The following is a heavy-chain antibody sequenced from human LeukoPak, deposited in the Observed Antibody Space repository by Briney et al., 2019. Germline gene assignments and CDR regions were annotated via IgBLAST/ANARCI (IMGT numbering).Heavy chain of an antibody. V-gene: IGHV3-7*01. CDR2: IRKDGSEK. D-gene: IGHD1-26*01. CDR1: GFTFEIYW. J-gene: IGHJ3*02. CDR3: ARHWEGVEADAFDI. Sequence: GGSLRLSCSASGFTFEIYWMSWVRQAPGKGLEWVANIRKDGSEKNYVDSVKGRFTISRDNAKNSLYLQMNSLRADDTALYYCARHWEGVEADAFDIWGQGTMVTVSS.